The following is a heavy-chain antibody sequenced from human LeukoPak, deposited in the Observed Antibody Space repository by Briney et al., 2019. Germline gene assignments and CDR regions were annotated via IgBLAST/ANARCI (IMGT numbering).Heavy chain of an antibody. Sequence: GGSLRLSCAASGFTFSSYSMNWVRQAPGKGLEWVAVISYDGSNKYYADSVKGRFTISRDNSKNTLYLQMNSLRAEDTAVYYCARDPGGSYYFDYWGQGTLVTVSS. CDR3: ARDPGGSYYFDY. J-gene: IGHJ4*02. CDR1: GFTFSSYS. D-gene: IGHD1-26*01. V-gene: IGHV3-30*03. CDR2: ISYDGSNK.